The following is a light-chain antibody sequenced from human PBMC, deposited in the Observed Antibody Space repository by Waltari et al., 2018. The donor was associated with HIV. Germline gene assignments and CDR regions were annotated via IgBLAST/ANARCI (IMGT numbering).Light chain of an antibody. J-gene: IGLJ3*02. CDR2: EVN. CDR1: NSDIGAYNY. CDR3: SSYAGSNNWV. V-gene: IGLV2-8*01. Sequence: QSALTQPPSASGSPGQSVTISCTGTNSDIGAYNYVSWYQQHPGKAPKFMIYEVNRRPSGVPDRFSDSKSGNTASLTVSGLQAEDEADYYCSSYAGSNNWVFGGGTKLTVL.